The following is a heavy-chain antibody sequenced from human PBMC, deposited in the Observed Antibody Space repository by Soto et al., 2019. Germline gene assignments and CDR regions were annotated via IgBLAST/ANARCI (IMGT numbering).Heavy chain of an antibody. V-gene: IGHV4-31*03. D-gene: IGHD3-9*01. J-gene: IGHJ4*02. Sequence: PSETLSLTCTVSGGSISSGGYYWSWIRQHPGKGLEWIGYIYYSGSTYYNPSLKSRVTISVDTSKNQFSLKLSSVTAADTAVYYCARANVLRYFDWLPPLGSFDYWGQGTLVTVSS. CDR1: GGSISSGGYY. CDR3: ARANVLRYFDWLPPLGSFDY. CDR2: IYYSGST.